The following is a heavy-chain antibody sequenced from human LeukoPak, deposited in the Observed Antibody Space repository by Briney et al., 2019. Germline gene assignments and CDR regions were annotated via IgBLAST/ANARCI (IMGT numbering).Heavy chain of an antibody. CDR3: ARGPRYGSGNYYINY. CDR1: GFTFTGYY. Sequence: ASVKLSCNASGFTFTGYYIYWVRQAPGQGLELMGWINPNSSGTNYALKFQGRVTRTRDTSISTAYMELSSLRSDDTAVYYCARGPRYGSGNYYINYWGQGTLVTVSS. V-gene: IGHV1-2*02. CDR2: INPNSSGT. J-gene: IGHJ4*02. D-gene: IGHD3-10*01.